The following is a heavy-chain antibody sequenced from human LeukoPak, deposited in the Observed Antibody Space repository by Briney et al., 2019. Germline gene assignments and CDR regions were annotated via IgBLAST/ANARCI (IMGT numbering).Heavy chain of an antibody. CDR3: ARDLYCSSTSCDGDY. CDR2: ISYDGSNK. J-gene: IGHJ4*02. Sequence: PGGSLRLSCAASGFTFSSYAMHWVRQAPGKGLEWVAVISYDGSNKYYADSVKGRFTISRDNAKNTLYLQMNSLRAEDTAVYYCARDLYCSSTSCDGDYWGQGTLVTVSS. CDR1: GFTFSSYA. D-gene: IGHD2-2*01. V-gene: IGHV3-30*04.